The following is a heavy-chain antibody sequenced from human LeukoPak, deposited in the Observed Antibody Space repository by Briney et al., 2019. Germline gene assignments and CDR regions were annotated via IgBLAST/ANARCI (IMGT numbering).Heavy chain of an antibody. V-gene: IGHV3-23*01. CDR1: GFTFSSYS. D-gene: IGHD1-26*01. CDR3: AKTVGATVVVNY. Sequence: GGSLRLSCAASGFTFSSYSMNWIRQAPGKGLEWVSAISGSGGSTYYADSVKGRFTISRDNSKNTLYLQMNSLRAEDTAVYYCAKTVGATVVVNYWGQGTLVTVSS. J-gene: IGHJ4*02. CDR2: ISGSGGST.